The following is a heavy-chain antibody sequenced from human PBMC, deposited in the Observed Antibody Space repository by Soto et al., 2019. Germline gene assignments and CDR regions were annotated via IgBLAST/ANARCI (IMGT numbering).Heavy chain of an antibody. V-gene: IGHV4-59*01. D-gene: IGHD2-2*01. Sequence: SETLSLTCTVSGGSISSYYWSWIRQPPGKGLEWIGYIYYSGSTNYNPSLKSRVTISVDTSKNQFSLKLSSVTAADTAVYYCARDIGVPAAPYYYYYYYMDVWGKGTTVTVSS. CDR1: GGSISSYY. J-gene: IGHJ6*03. CDR3: ARDIGVPAAPYYYYYYYMDV. CDR2: IYYSGST.